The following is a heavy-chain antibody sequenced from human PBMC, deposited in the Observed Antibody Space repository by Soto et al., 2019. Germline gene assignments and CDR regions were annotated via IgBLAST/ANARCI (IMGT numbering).Heavy chain of an antibody. CDR3: ARGGDYYGSGNSYYYGMDV. D-gene: IGHD3-10*01. Sequence: EVQLVESGGGLIQPGGSLRLSCAASGFTVSSNYMSWVRQAPVKGLEWVSVIYSGGSTYYADSVKGRFTISRDNSKNTLYLQMNSLRAEDTAVYYCARGGDYYGSGNSYYYGMDVCGHGTTVTVSS. CDR2: IYSGGST. V-gene: IGHV3-53*01. J-gene: IGHJ6*02. CDR1: GFTVSSNY.